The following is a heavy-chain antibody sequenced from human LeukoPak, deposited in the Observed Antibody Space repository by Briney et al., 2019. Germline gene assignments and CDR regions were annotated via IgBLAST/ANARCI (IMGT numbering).Heavy chain of an antibody. CDR2: IRYDGSNK. CDR3: AKAPYSGSYWLFDY. J-gene: IGHJ4*02. V-gene: IGHV3-30*02. CDR1: GFTVSSNY. D-gene: IGHD1-26*01. Sequence: GGSLRLSCAASGFTVSSNYMSWVRQAPGKGLEWVAFIRYDGSNKYYADSVKGRFTISRDNSKNTLYLQMNSLRAEDTAVYYCAKAPYSGSYWLFDYWGQGTLVTVSS.